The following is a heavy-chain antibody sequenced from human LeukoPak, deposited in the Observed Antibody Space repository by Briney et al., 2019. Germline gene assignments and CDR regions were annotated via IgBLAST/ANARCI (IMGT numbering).Heavy chain of an antibody. D-gene: IGHD3-10*01. CDR2: INHSGST. CDR1: GGSFSGYY. CDR3: AGSGKVFDY. V-gene: IGHV4-34*01. Sequence: PSETLSITCAVYGGSFSGYYWSWIRQPPGKGLEWIAEINHSGSTNYNPSLKSRVTISVDTSKNQFSLKLSSVTAADTAVYYCAGSGKVFDYWGQGTLVTVSS. J-gene: IGHJ4*02.